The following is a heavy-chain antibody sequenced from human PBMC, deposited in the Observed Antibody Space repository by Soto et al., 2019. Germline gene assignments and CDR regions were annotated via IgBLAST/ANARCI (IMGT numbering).Heavy chain of an antibody. CDR1: GGSFSGYY. D-gene: IGHD4-17*01. CDR2: INHSGST. CDR3: ARVYTTVTTLGYYYYYMDV. J-gene: IGHJ6*03. V-gene: IGHV4-34*01. Sequence: PSETLSLTCAVYGGSFSGYYWSWIRQPPGKGLEWIGEINHSGSTNYNPSLKSRVTISVDTSKNQFSLKLSSVTAADTAVYYCARVYTTVTTLGYYYYYMDVWGKGTTVTVSS.